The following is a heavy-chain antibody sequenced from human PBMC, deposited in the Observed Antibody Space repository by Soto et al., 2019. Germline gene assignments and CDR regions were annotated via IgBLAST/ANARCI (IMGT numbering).Heavy chain of an antibody. J-gene: IGHJ3*01. CDR2: ISPNNGAT. CDR1: GYTFSDYY. D-gene: IGHD2-15*01. CDR3: ARGGEFCSTGSCNSSLGDAFDV. V-gene: IGHV1-2*02. Sequence: QVQLVQSGAEVKKPGASMKVSCKASGYTFSDYYMHWVRQAPGQGLECMGWISPNNGATNYAQKFQDTVNMTRDSSITTAYMELSRLRSDDTALYYCARGGEFCSTGSCNSSLGDAFDVWGQGTTVTVSS.